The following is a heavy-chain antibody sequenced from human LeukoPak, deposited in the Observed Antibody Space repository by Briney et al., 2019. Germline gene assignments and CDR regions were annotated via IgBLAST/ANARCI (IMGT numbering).Heavy chain of an antibody. CDR3: ARFGPYVAVAGDDY. Sequence: PGGSLRLSCAASGFTFSSYGMHWVRQAPGKGLEWVAFIRYDGSNKYYADSVKGRFTISRDNSKNTLYLQMNSLRAEDTAVYYCARFGPYVAVAGDDYWGQGTLVTVSS. J-gene: IGHJ4*02. D-gene: IGHD6-19*01. CDR2: IRYDGSNK. CDR1: GFTFSSYG. V-gene: IGHV3-30*02.